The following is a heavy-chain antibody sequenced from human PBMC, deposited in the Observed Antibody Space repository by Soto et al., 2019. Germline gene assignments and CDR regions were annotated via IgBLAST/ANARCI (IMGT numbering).Heavy chain of an antibody. CDR1: GGSISSYY. Sequence: SETLPLPCTVSGGSISSYYWSWIRQPPGKGLEWIGYIYYSASTTYNPSLKSRVTISVDTSKNQFSLKLSSVTASITALYYCAGYHDFRNVYKSWGKGTLVTVSS. CDR3: AGYHDFRNVYKS. J-gene: IGHJ5*02. D-gene: IGHD3-3*01. V-gene: IGHV4-59*01. CDR2: IYYSAST.